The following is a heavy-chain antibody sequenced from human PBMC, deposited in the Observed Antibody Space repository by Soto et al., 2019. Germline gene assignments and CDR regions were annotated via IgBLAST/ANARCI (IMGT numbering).Heavy chain of an antibody. D-gene: IGHD5-12*01. J-gene: IGHJ6*02. CDR1: GGTFSSYA. CDR2: IIPIFGTA. CDR3: ARGRDGYNYQYYYCGMDA. Sequence: QVQLVQSGAEVKKPGSSVKVSCKASGGTFSSYAISWVRQAPGQGLEWMGGIIPIFGTANYAQKFQGRVTITADESTSTAYMELSSLRSEDTAVYYCARGRDGYNYQYYYCGMDAWGQGTTVTVSS. V-gene: IGHV1-69*12.